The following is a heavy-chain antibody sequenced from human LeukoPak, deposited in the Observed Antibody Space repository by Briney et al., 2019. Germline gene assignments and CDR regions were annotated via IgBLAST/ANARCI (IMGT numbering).Heavy chain of an antibody. D-gene: IGHD3-10*01. CDR3: VLFASGSSDY. CDR1: GYTFTGYY. CDR2: IGAYNGNT. V-gene: IGHV1-18*04. J-gene: IGHJ4*02. Sequence: ASVKVSCKASGYTFTGYYMHWVRQAPGQGLEWMGWIGAYNGNTNYAQELQDRVTMTTDTSTSTAYMELRSLRSDDTAVYYCVLFASGSSDYWGQGTLVTVSS.